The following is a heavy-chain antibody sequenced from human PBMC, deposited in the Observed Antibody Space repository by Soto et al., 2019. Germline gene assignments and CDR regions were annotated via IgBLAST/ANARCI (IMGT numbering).Heavy chain of an antibody. CDR1: GFTFSSYG. J-gene: IGHJ4*02. D-gene: IGHD3-10*01. Sequence: QVQLVESGGGVVQPGRSLRLSCAASGFTFSSYGMHWVRQAPGKGLEWVAVIWYDGSNKYYADSVKGRFTISRDNSKNTLYLQMNSLRAEDTAVYYCARGLLWFGELSGGFDYWGQGTLVTVSS. CDR3: ARGLLWFGELSGGFDY. V-gene: IGHV3-33*01. CDR2: IWYDGSNK.